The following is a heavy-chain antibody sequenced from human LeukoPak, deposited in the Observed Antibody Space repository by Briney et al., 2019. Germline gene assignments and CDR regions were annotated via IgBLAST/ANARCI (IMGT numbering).Heavy chain of an antibody. D-gene: IGHD2-21*02. CDR2: INAYNGNT. J-gene: IGHJ3*02. CDR1: GYTFTSYG. Sequence: ASVKVSCKASGYTFTSYGISWVRQAPGQGLEWMGWINAYNGNTNYAQKLQGRVTMTTDTSTSTAYMELRSLRSDDTAVYYCARDLVGAYCGGDCPGAFDIWGQGTMVTVSS. CDR3: ARDLVGAYCGGDCPGAFDI. V-gene: IGHV1-18*01.